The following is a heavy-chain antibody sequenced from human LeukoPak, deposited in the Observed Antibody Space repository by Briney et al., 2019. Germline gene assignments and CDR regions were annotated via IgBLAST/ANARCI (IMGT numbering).Heavy chain of an antibody. Sequence: ASVKLSCTASEYTISGYYMHWVRQAPGQGLEWMGWVGPNSGGTNYPQNFQGRVTMTRYTSVSTAYMELSSLRSDDPAVYYCARSNIASRRGDNWCDPWGQGTPVTVSS. CDR1: EYTISGYY. V-gene: IGHV1-2*02. D-gene: IGHD6-6*01. J-gene: IGHJ5*02. CDR2: VGPNSGGT. CDR3: ARSNIASRRGDNWCDP.